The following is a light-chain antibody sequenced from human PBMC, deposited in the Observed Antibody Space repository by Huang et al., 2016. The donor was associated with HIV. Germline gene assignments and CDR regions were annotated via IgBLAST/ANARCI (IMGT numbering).Light chain of an antibody. CDR1: QSVSSY. CDR3: QQRSNWPPT. Sequence: EIVLTHSPATLSLSPGERATLSCRASQSVSSYLAWYQQKPGQAPRLLIDDASNRATGIPARFSGSGSGTDFTLTISSLEPEDFAVYSCQQRSNWPPTFGGGTKVEIK. V-gene: IGKV3-11*01. J-gene: IGKJ4*01. CDR2: DAS.